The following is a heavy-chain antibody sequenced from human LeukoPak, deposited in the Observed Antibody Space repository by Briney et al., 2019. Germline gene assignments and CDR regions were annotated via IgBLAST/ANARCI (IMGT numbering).Heavy chain of an antibody. Sequence: SETLSLTCTVFGYSISSGYYWGWIRQPPGKGLEWIGSIYYSGSTYYNPSLKSRVTISVDTSKNQFSLTLSSVTAADTAVYYCARALGVFDIWGQGTLVTVSS. CDR1: GYSISSGYY. D-gene: IGHD2-8*01. CDR2: IYYSGST. V-gene: IGHV4-38-2*02. CDR3: ARALGVFDI. J-gene: IGHJ3*02.